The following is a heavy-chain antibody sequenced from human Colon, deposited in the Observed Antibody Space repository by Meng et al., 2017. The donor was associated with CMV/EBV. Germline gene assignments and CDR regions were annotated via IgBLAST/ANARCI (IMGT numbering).Heavy chain of an antibody. Sequence: QGQLVQSGGEVKKPGASAKVPCKTSGYTFSDYHIHWVRQAPGQGLEWMGWINSNSGATDYAQKFQGRFTMTRDTSITTVYMELSSLRSDDTAVYYCARDPSGSRVPFDYWGQGSLVTVFS. CDR1: GYTFSDYH. CDR2: INSNSGAT. J-gene: IGHJ4*02. CDR3: ARDPSGSRVPFDY. V-gene: IGHV1-2*02. D-gene: IGHD1-26*01.